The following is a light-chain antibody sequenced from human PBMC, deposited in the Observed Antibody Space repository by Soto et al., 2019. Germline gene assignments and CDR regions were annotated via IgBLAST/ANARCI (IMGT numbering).Light chain of an antibody. CDR2: DVS. J-gene: IGLJ1*01. Sequence: SVLTQPASVSGAPGESITISCTGTSSDVGGYNYVYWYQQHPGKAPKLMIYDVSSRPSGVSDRFSGSKSGNTASLTISGLQAEDEADYYCSSYTSSSTYVFGTGTKVTVL. CDR3: SSYTSSSTYV. CDR1: SSDVGGYNY. V-gene: IGLV2-14*01.